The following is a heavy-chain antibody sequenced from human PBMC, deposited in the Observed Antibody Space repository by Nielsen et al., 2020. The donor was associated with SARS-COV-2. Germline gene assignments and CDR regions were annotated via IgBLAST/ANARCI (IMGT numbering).Heavy chain of an antibody. V-gene: IGHV3-30-3*01. D-gene: IGHD6-13*01. CDR3: ARVRRQQLVGYYFDY. CDR1: GFTFSSYA. Sequence: GGSLRLSCAASGFTFSSYAMHWVRQAPGKGLEWVAVISYDGSNKYYADSVKGRFTISRDNSKNTLYLKMNSLRAEDTAVYYCARVRRQQLVGYYFDYWGQGTLVTVSS. CDR2: ISYDGSNK. J-gene: IGHJ4*02.